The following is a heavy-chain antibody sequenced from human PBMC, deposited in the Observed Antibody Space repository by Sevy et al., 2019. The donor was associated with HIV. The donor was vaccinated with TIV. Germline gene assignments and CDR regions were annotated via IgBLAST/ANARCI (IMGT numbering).Heavy chain of an antibody. CDR2: IYYSGNT. CDR3: ARAGRATIIGGDAFDV. V-gene: IGHV4-59*01. D-gene: IGHD5-12*01. J-gene: IGHJ3*01. CDR1: GDSTSSYY. Sequence: SESLSLTCTVSGDSTSSYYWSCIRQPPGKGLEWIGYIYYSGNTNYNPSLKSRITISVDTSKNQFSLRLSSVTAAGTSVYYCARAGRATIIGGDAFDVWGQGTQVTVSS.